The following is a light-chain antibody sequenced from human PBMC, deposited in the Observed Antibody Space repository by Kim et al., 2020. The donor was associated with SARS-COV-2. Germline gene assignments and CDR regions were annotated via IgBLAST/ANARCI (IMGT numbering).Light chain of an antibody. Sequence: QSITISGTGTSSDVGSYNLVSWYQQHPGKAPKRMIYEGSERPSGVSNRFSGSKSGNTASLTISGLQAEDEADYYCCSYAGSSTFYVFGTGTKVTVL. CDR2: EGS. J-gene: IGLJ1*01. V-gene: IGLV2-23*03. CDR3: CSYAGSSTFYV. CDR1: SSDVGSYNL.